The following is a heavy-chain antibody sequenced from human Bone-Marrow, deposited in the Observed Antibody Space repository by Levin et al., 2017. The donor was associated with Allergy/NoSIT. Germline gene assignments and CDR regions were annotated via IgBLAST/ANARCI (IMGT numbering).Heavy chain of an antibody. CDR1: GFTFSSYA. D-gene: IGHD2/OR15-2a*01. Sequence: PGGSLRLSCAASGFTFSSYAMQWVRQAPGKGLEWVAAISYNEKKKWEADSVKGRFTISRDNSKNTVFLQMNSLRIEDTAVYYCARDLGFYYSYMDVWGKGTTVTVSS. J-gene: IGHJ6*03. CDR2: ISYNEKKK. V-gene: IGHV3-30*04. CDR3: ARDLGFYYSYMDV.